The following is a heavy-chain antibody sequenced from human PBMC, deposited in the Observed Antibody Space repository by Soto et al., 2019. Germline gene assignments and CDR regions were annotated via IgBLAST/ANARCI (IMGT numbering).Heavy chain of an antibody. CDR3: ARGGYYWDN. J-gene: IGHJ4*01. V-gene: IGHV3-48*03. CDR2: IGSGGTI. D-gene: IGHD3-3*01. Sequence: GGPLRLSSAASGFTFSTYEMTWVRQAPGKGLEWVSYIGSGGTIFYADSVKGRFTISRDNARNSLYLQMNSLRDEDTAVYYCARGGYYWDNWGRGSLVTVSS. CDR1: GFTFSTYE.